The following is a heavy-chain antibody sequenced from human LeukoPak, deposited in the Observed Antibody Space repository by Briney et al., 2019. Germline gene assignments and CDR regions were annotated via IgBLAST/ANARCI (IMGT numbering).Heavy chain of an antibody. CDR1: GFTFSTYA. J-gene: IGHJ4*02. CDR2: FGTRSTSI. V-gene: IGHV3-21*01. Sequence: GGSLRLSCAASGFTFSTYAMNWVRQAPGKGLEWVSSFGTRSTSIYYAHSVTGRFIISRDNAKNSLYLQMNSLRAEDTAVYYCARLGARQMLEYWGQGTLVTVSS. CDR3: ARLGARQMLEY. D-gene: IGHD4-17*01.